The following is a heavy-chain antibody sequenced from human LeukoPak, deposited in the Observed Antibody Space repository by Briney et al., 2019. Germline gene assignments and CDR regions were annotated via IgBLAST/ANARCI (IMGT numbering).Heavy chain of an antibody. Sequence: PGGSLRLSCAASGSSFSDYYMSWIRQAPGKGLEWVSYISSSGSTIYYADSVKGRFTISRDNAKKSLYLQMNSLRADDTAVYYCARDSRRLQVGWFDPWGQGTLVTVSS. CDR2: ISSSGSTI. D-gene: IGHD5-24*01. V-gene: IGHV3-11*04. J-gene: IGHJ5*02. CDR3: ARDSRRLQVGWFDP. CDR1: GSSFSDYY.